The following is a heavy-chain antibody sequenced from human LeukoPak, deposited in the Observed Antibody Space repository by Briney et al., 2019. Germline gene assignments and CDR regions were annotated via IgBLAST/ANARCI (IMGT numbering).Heavy chain of an antibody. D-gene: IGHD1-26*01. Sequence: ASVKVSCKVSGYTLTELSMHWVRQAPGKGLEWMGGFDPEDGETIYAQKFQGRVTITEDTSTDAAYMELSSLRSEDTAVYYCATQSATSGSYYDYFDYWGQGTLVTVSS. CDR1: GYTLTELS. J-gene: IGHJ4*02. CDR3: ATQSATSGSYYDYFDY. V-gene: IGHV1-24*01. CDR2: FDPEDGET.